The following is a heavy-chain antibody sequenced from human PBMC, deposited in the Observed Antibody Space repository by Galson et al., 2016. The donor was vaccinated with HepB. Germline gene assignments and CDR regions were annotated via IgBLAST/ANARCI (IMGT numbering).Heavy chain of an antibody. J-gene: IGHJ4*02. CDR1: GFTFSHAW. D-gene: IGHD2-21*01. V-gene: IGHV3-15*01. CDR3: TTGPGVAVEY. CDR2: SKGKTGGGAT. Sequence: SLRLSCAASGFTFSHAWMTWVRQAPGKGLEWVGRSKGKTGGGATDYAAPVKGRFTISRDESRNTLYLQMNSLKTGATAVYYCTTGPGVAVEYWGQGTLVTVSS.